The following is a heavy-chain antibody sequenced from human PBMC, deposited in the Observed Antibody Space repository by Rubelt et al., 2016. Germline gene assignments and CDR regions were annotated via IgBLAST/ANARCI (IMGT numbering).Heavy chain of an antibody. J-gene: IGHJ4*02. CDR3: ARGHRLRIYSSFLYYFDY. CDR1: GYTFTSYD. Sequence: QVQLVQSGAEVKKPGASVKVSCKASGYTFTSYDINWVRQATGQGLEWMGWMNPNSGNTGYAQKFQGRVTMTRNTSISTAYMELSSLRSEDTAVYYCARGHRLRIYSSFLYYFDYWGQGTLVTVSS. CDR2: MNPNSGNT. D-gene: IGHD6-6*01. V-gene: IGHV1-8*01.